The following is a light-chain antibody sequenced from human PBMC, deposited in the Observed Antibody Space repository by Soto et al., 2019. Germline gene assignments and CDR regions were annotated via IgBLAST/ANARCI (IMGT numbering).Light chain of an antibody. J-gene: IGLJ1*01. V-gene: IGLV4-69*01. CDR2: LNSDGSH. CDR1: SGHSSYA. Sequence: QPVLTQSPSASASLGASVKLTCTLSSGHSSYAIAWHQQQPEKGPRYLMKLNSDGSHSKGDGIPDRFSGSSSGAERYLIISSLQSEDGADYYCQTWGTGVHVFGSGTKLTVL. CDR3: QTWGTGVHV.